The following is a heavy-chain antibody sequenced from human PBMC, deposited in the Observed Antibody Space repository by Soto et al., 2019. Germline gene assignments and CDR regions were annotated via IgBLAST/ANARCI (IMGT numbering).Heavy chain of an antibody. CDR3: ASAPRLDYYDSSGYKSPLVD. CDR2: IYHSGTS. CDR1: GDSISSGGFS. V-gene: IGHV4-30-2*01. Sequence: SETLSLTCAVSGDSISSGGFSWSWIRQPPGKGLEWIGYIYHSGTSFYNPSLKSRVTISVDGSKNQFSLKVNSVTAADTAVYYCASAPRLDYYDSSGYKSPLVDWGRGPLVTVSS. J-gene: IGHJ4*02. D-gene: IGHD3-22*01.